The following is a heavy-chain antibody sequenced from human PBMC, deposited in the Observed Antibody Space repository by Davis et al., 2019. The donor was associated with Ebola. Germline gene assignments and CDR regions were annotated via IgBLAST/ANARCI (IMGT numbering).Heavy chain of an antibody. Sequence: GESLKISCAASGFTFSSYAMHWVRQAPGKGLEGVAVISYDGSNKYYADSVKGRFTISRDNSKNTLYLQMNSLRAENTAVYYCARDRIPYCGGDCYSELDYWGQGTLVTVSS. J-gene: IGHJ4*02. CDR3: ARDRIPYCGGDCYSELDY. CDR1: GFTFSSYA. CDR2: ISYDGSNK. V-gene: IGHV3-30-3*01. D-gene: IGHD2-21*02.